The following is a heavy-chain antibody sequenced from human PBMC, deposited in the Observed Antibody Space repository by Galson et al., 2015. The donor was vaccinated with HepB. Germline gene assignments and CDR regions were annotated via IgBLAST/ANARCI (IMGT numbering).Heavy chain of an antibody. J-gene: IGHJ4*02. CDR3: ARLVPPYDYVWGSYRCRYYFDY. CDR2: IYPGDSDT. V-gene: IGHV5-51*03. CDR1: GYSFTSYW. Sequence: QSGAEVKKPGESLKISCKGSGYSFTSYWIGWVRQMPGRGLEWMGIIYPGDSDTRYSPSFQGQVTISADKSISTAYLQWSSLKASDTAMYYCARLVPPYDYVWGSYRCRYYFDYWGQGTLVTVSS. D-gene: IGHD3-16*02.